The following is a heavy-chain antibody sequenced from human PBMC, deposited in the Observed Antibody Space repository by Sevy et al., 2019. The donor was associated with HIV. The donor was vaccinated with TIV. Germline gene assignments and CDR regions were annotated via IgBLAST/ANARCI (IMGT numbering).Heavy chain of an antibody. Sequence: GGSLRLSCAASGFTFNMYWMTWVRQAPGKGLEWVANIKEDGSERNYLDSVKGRFTTSRDKAKESLYLQINSLRAEDTAVYYCARHCSGGSCYSLLPHYYYGMDVWGQGTTVTVSS. CDR3: ARHCSGGSCYSLLPHYYYGMDV. CDR2: IKEDGSER. V-gene: IGHV3-7*01. J-gene: IGHJ6*02. D-gene: IGHD2-15*01. CDR1: GFTFNMYW.